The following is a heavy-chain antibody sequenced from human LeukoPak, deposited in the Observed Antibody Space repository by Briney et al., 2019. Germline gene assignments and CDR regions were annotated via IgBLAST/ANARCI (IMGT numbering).Heavy chain of an antibody. V-gene: IGHV3-21*01. CDR2: ISISSSYI. D-gene: IGHD3-22*01. Sequence: GGSLRLSCAASGFTFSTYRMNWVRQAPRKGLEWVSSISISSSYIDYADSVKGRFTISRDNAENSLYLQMNSLSSEDTAVYYCVRGYYDSSGYSPPFDYWDQGTLVTVSS. CDR1: GFTFSTYR. CDR3: VRGYYDSSGYSPPFDY. J-gene: IGHJ4*02.